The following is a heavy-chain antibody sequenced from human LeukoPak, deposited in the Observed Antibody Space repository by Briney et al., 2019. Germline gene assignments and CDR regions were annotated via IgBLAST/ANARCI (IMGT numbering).Heavy chain of an antibody. CDR2: ISWNSGSI. D-gene: IGHD6-13*01. J-gene: IGHJ4*02. CDR3: AAVAAAGSTRPFDY. V-gene: IGHV3-9*01. CDR1: GFTFDDYA. Sequence: PGRSLRLSCAASGFTFDDYAMHWARQAPGRGLEWVSGISWNSGSIGYADSVKGRFTISRDNAKNSLYLQMNSLRAEDTALYYCAAVAAAGSTRPFDYWGQGTLVTVSS.